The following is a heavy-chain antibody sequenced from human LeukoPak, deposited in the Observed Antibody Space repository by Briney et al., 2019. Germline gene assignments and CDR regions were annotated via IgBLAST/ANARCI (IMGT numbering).Heavy chain of an antibody. Sequence: SVKVSCKASGGTFSNFGISWVRQAPGQGLEWMGGIIPIFTTTNYEQKFRGRVTITAHESTSTAYLELSSLTSEDTAVYYCARDPLAASAPGYFDYWGQGTLVTVSA. D-gene: IGHD6-13*01. CDR1: GGTFSNFG. V-gene: IGHV1-69*13. CDR3: ARDPLAASAPGYFDY. CDR2: IIPIFTTT. J-gene: IGHJ4*02.